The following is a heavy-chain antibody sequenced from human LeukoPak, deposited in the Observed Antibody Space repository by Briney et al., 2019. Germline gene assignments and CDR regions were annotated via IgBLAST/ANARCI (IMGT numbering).Heavy chain of an antibody. J-gene: IGHJ3*02. CDR3: AAPLLYCSSTSCNDAFDI. CDR1: GYTLTELS. CDR2: FDPEDGET. D-gene: IGHD2-2*01. V-gene: IGHV1-24*01. Sequence: GALVKVSCKVSGYTLTELSMHWVRQAPGKGLEWMGGFDPEDGETIYAQKFQGRVTMTEDTSTDTAYMELSSLRSEDTAVYYCAAPLLYCSSTSCNDAFDIWGQGTMVTVSS.